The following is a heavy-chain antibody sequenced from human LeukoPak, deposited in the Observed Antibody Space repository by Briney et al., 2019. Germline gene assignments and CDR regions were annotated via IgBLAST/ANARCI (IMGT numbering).Heavy chain of an antibody. D-gene: IGHD3-9*01. CDR3: TRDLMDYDVSTGLHHYYMDV. J-gene: IGHJ6*02. CDR1: GFTFSSFW. CDR2: INSDGGTT. V-gene: IGHV3-74*01. Sequence: GGSLRLSCAASGFTFSSFWMHWVRQAPGKGLVWVSRINSDGGTTHYADSVKGRFTISRDNAKNTLYLQMDTLRVEDTAVYYCTRDLMDYDVSTGLHHYYMDVWGQGTTVTVSS.